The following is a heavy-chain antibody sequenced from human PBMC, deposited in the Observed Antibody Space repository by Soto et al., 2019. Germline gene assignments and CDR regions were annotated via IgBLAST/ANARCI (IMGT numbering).Heavy chain of an antibody. CDR1: GFPFNTYA. CDR3: ARSGYCTNGVCSFYFDY. J-gene: IGHJ4*02. Sequence: PGGSLRLSCAASGFPFNTYAMSWVRQAPGKGPEWVAVISYDGSNKYYADSVKGRFTISRDNSKNTLYLQMNSLRAEDTAVYYCARSGYCTNGVCSFYFDYWGQGLLVTVS. V-gene: IGHV3-30-3*01. CDR2: ISYDGSNK. D-gene: IGHD2-8*01.